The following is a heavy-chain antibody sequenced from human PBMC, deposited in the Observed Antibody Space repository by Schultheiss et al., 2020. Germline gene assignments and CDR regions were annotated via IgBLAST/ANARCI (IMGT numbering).Heavy chain of an antibody. Sequence: GGSLRLSCAASAFNFSSYWMHWVRQAPGKGLEWVSGISWNSGSIGYADSVKGRFTISRDNAKNSLYLQMNSLRAEDTAVYYCASVSTGLVVLDYWGQGTLVTGSS. CDR2: ISWNSGSI. D-gene: IGHD2/OR15-2a*01. CDR1: AFNFSSYW. CDR3: ASVSTGLVVLDY. V-gene: IGHV3-9*01. J-gene: IGHJ4*02.